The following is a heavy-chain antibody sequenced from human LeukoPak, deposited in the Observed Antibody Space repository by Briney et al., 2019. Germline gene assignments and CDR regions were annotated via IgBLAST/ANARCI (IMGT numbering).Heavy chain of an antibody. D-gene: IGHD3-22*01. Sequence: PGRSLRLSCEGSGFDFSRYGMRWVRQAPGKGLEWVAMIWFDESNKYYVDSVQGRFTISRDNSKNMMYLQMNSLRVEDTAVYYCAKEAQSSGRYLPEYYFDSWGQGTLVTVSS. J-gene: IGHJ4*02. CDR2: IWFDESNK. CDR3: AKEAQSSGRYLPEYYFDS. CDR1: GFDFSRYG. V-gene: IGHV3-33*06.